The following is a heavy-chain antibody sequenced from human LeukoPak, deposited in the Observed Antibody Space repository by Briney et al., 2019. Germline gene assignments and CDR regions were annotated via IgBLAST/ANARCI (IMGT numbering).Heavy chain of an antibody. J-gene: IGHJ6*02. CDR1: GLTFSSYG. CDR2: ISYDGSNK. CDR3: AKAYYDFWSGYFYPEINYGMDV. V-gene: IGHV3-30*18. D-gene: IGHD3-3*01. Sequence: GGSLRLSCAASGLTFSSYGMHWVRQAPGKGLEWVAVISYDGSNKYYADSVKGRFTISRDNSKNTLYLQMNSLRAGDTAVYYCAKAYYDFWSGYFYPEINYGMDVWGQGTTVTVSS.